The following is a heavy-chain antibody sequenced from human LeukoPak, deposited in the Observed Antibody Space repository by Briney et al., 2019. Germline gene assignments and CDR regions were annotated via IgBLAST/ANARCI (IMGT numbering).Heavy chain of an antibody. CDR1: GFTFSSYA. CDR3: AKDHGSSGWYEGYYFDY. V-gene: IGHV3-30-3*01. D-gene: IGHD6-19*01. Sequence: PGGSLRLSCAASGFTFSSYAMHWVRQAPGKGLEWVAVISYDGSNKYYADSVKGRFTISRDNSKNTLYLQMNSLRAEDTAVYYCAKDHGSSGWYEGYYFDYWGQGTLVTVSS. CDR2: ISYDGSNK. J-gene: IGHJ4*02.